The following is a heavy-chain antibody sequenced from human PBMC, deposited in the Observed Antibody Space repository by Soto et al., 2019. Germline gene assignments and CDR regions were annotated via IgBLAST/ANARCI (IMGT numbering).Heavy chain of an antibody. Sequence: QVQLVESGGGVVQPGRSLRLSCAVSGFTFSNYAMHWARQAPGKGLEWGAVISSDGSDKNYADSGKGRFTISRDNSKNTLYLQLNSLRGEDTALYYCAKAPGRGDHVGMDVWGLGTTVIVSS. V-gene: IGHV3-30*18. CDR3: AKAPGRGDHVGMDV. D-gene: IGHD4-17*01. J-gene: IGHJ6*02. CDR2: ISSDGSDK. CDR1: GFTFSNYA.